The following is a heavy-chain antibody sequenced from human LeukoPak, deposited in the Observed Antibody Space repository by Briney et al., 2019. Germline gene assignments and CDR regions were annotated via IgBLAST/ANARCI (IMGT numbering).Heavy chain of an antibody. Sequence: ASVKVSCKASGYTFTSSYMHWVRQAPGQGLEWMGISNPSGGSTSYAQKFQGRVTMTRDMSTSTVYMELSSLRSEDTAVYYCARAPRGSITMIVVVITALDYWGQGTLVTVSS. CDR1: GYTFTSSY. CDR3: ARAPRGSITMIVVVITALDY. D-gene: IGHD3-22*01. J-gene: IGHJ4*02. V-gene: IGHV1-46*01. CDR2: SNPSGGST.